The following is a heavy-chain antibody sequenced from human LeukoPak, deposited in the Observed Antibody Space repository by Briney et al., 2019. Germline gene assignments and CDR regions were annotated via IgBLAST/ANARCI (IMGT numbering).Heavy chain of an antibody. J-gene: IGHJ6*02. V-gene: IGHV1-46*01. Sequence: GASVKVSCKASGYTFTSYYMHWVRQAPGQGLEWMGIINPSGGSTSYAQKFQGRVTMTRDTSTSTVYMELSSLRSEDTAVYYCASMVTKDHYGMDAWGQGTTVTVSS. CDR2: INPSGGST. CDR1: GYTFTSYY. D-gene: IGHD4-23*01. CDR3: ASMVTKDHYGMDA.